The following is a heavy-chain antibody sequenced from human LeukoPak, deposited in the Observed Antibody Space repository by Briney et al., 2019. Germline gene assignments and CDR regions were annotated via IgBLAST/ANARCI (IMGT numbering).Heavy chain of an antibody. CDR2: IYYSGST. V-gene: IGHV4-39*01. Sequence: SETLSLTCTVSGGSISSSSYYWGWIRQPPGKGLEWIGSIYYSGSTYYNPPLKSRVTISVDTSKNQFSLKRSAVTAADTAVYYCARHVINGGNMDVWGKGTTVTVSS. CDR3: ARHVINGGNMDV. D-gene: IGHD2-15*01. CDR1: GGSISSSSYY. J-gene: IGHJ6*03.